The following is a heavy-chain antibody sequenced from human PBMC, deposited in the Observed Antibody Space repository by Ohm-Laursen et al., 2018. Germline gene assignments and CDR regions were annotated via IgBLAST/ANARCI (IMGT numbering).Heavy chain of an antibody. CDR1: GFTFDDHY. Sequence: SLRLSCAASGFTFDDHYMDWVRQAPGKGLELVVRSRDKANSYTTAYVASVKGRFSISRDDSENSLYLQMNSLKTEDTAVYYCARGGVDYYDSSGYYVDAFDIWGQGTMVTVSS. V-gene: IGHV3-72*01. J-gene: IGHJ3*02. D-gene: IGHD3-22*01. CDR2: SRDKANSYTT. CDR3: ARGGVDYYDSSGYYVDAFDI.